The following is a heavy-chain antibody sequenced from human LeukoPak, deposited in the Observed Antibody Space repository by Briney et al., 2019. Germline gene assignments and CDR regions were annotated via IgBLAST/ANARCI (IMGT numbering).Heavy chain of an antibody. Sequence: GGSLRLSCAASGFTFDDYAMHWVRQAPGKGLEWVSGISWNSGSIVYADSVKGRFTISRDNAKNSLYLQMNSLRAEDTALYYCAKDGRIAADGQYWYFDLWGRGTLVTVSS. D-gene: IGHD6-13*01. CDR2: ISWNSGSI. J-gene: IGHJ2*01. CDR3: AKDGRIAADGQYWYFDL. V-gene: IGHV3-9*01. CDR1: GFTFDDYA.